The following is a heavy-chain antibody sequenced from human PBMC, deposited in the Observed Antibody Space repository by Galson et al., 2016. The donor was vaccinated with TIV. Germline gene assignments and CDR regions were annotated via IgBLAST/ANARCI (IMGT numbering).Heavy chain of an antibody. J-gene: IGHJ6*02. CDR3: ARERRHCGNECFMRYYYGLDA. CDR1: GLSVSDNY. V-gene: IGHV3-66*02. D-gene: IGHD2-21*01. Sequence: SLRLSCAASGLSVSDNYMTWVRQAPGKGLEWVALIDSDGSTIHADSVKGRFTVSRENSKNMVYLQMNSLGPEDKAVYFCARERRHCGNECFMRYYYGLDAWGQETTVTVSS. CDR2: IDSDGST.